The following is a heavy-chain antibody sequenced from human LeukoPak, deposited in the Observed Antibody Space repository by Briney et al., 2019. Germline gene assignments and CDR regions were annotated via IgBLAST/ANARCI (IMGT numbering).Heavy chain of an antibody. CDR1: GFTFSSYG. J-gene: IGHJ4*02. CDR2: IWYDGSNK. CDR3: ARDHSSGWYLDYFDY. Sequence: GGSLRLSCAASGFTFSSYGMHWVRQAPGKGLEGVAVIWYDGSNKYYADSVKGRFTISRDNSKNTLYLQMNSMRAEDTAVYYCARDHSSGWYLDYFDYWGQGTLVTVSS. D-gene: IGHD6-19*01. V-gene: IGHV3-33*01.